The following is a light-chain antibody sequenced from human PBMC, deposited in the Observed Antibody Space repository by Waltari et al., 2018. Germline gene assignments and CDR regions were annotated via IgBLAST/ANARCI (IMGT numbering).Light chain of an antibody. CDR3: CSYAGSYTWV. CDR2: DNQ. CDR1: CSDVGNYNH. V-gene: IGLV2-23*01. Sequence: QAPLPQPSSVSGSPGQSITTSCTGTCSDVGNYNHLSWYHTCPGKAPKVMIYDNQRPPLGVSVRFSGSKSGDTASLTIAGVQAEDEDDYYCCSYAGSYTWVFGGGTKLTVL. J-gene: IGLJ3*02.